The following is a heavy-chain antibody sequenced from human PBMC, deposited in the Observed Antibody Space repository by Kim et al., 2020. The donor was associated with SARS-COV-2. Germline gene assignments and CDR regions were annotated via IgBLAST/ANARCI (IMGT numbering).Heavy chain of an antibody. CDR2: IYYSGST. J-gene: IGHJ3*02. V-gene: IGHV4-59*01. Sequence: SETLSLTCTVSGGSISSYYWSWIRQPPGKGLEWIGYIYYSGSTNYNPSLKSLVTISVDTSKNQFSLKLSSVTAADTAVYYCASGDTAMANDAFDIWGQGTMVTVSS. CDR1: GGSISSYY. CDR3: ASGDTAMANDAFDI. D-gene: IGHD5-18*01.